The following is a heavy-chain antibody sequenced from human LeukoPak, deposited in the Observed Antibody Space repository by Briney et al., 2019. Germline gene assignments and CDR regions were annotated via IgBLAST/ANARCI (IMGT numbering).Heavy chain of an antibody. CDR3: ATGTISYFYGLDV. V-gene: IGHV3-23*01. CDR1: GFILENHA. J-gene: IGHJ6*02. Sequence: GGSLRLSCVASGFILENHAMSWIRQAPGKGLEWVSGTSSNGEVKYYADSVKGRFTISRDNSKNTLYVQMKSLGADDTAVYYCATGTISYFYGLDVWGQGTTVTVSS. CDR2: TSSNGEVK.